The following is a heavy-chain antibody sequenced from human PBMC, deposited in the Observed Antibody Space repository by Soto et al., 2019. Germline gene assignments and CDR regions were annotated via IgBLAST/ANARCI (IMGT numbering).Heavy chain of an antibody. D-gene: IGHD3-3*01. CDR2: IWYDGSNK. V-gene: IGHV3-33*01. CDR3: ARDEGVLRFLEWPSYFDY. CDR1: GFTFSSYG. J-gene: IGHJ4*02. Sequence: GGSLRLSCAASGFTFSSYGMHWVRQAPGKGLEWVAVIWYDGSNKYYADSVKGRFTISRDNSKNTLYLQMNSLRAEDTAVYYCARDEGVLRFLEWPSYFDYWGQGTLVTVSS.